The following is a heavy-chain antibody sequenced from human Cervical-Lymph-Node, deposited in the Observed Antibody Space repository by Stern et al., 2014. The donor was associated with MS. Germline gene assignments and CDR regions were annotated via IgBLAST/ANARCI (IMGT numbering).Heavy chain of an antibody. Sequence: VQLVESGGDLVQPGGSLRLSCAASGFTFNKYAMNWVRQAPGKGLAWVSTISGSGGSIYYADSVKGRFTISRDNSENTLYLQMHSLRAEDTAIYYCAKQYFDSSGYSYYYGMDVWGQGTTVTVSS. CDR1: GFTFNKYA. V-gene: IGHV3-23*04. J-gene: IGHJ6*02. D-gene: IGHD3-22*01. CDR3: AKQYFDSSGYSYYYGMDV. CDR2: ISGSGGSI.